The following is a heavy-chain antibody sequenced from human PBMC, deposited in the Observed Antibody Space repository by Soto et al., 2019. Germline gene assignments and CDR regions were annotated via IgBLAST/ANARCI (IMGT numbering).Heavy chain of an antibody. CDR1: GGTFSSYA. CDR3: AREGYCSSTSCYTLGDFDI. V-gene: IGHV1-69*13. J-gene: IGHJ3*02. Sequence: ASVKVSCKASGGTFSSYAISWVRQAPGQGLEWLGGIIPIFGTANYAQKFQGRVTITADESTSTAYMELSSLRSEDTAVYYCAREGYCSSTSCYTLGDFDIWGQGTRVTV. D-gene: IGHD2-2*02. CDR2: IIPIFGTA.